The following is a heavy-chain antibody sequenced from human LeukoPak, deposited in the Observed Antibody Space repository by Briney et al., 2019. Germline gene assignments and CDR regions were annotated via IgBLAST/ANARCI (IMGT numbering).Heavy chain of an antibody. Sequence: GGSLRPSCTTSGFIFSSDSMIWVRQAPGKGLEWVSSISSTGTYIYYADSLKGRFTISRDNAKNALYLQMNSLRADDTAVYYCARGLAAAGTRGPYWSQGTLVTVSS. CDR3: ARGLAAAGTRGPY. V-gene: IGHV3-21*01. J-gene: IGHJ4*02. CDR2: ISSTGTYI. D-gene: IGHD6-13*01. CDR1: GFIFSSDS.